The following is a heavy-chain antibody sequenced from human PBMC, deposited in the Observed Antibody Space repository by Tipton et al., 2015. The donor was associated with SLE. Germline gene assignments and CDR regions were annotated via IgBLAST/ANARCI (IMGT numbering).Heavy chain of an antibody. CDR3: AKESGAAADYFDY. CDR2: ISYSGNT. D-gene: IGHD6-13*01. Sequence: GLVKPSETLSLTCTVSGGSISSSSYYWGWIRQPPGKGLEWIGSISYSGNTYYNPSLKSRVTISVDTSKNQFSLKLSSVAAADTAVYYCAKESGAAADYFDYWGQGTLVTVSS. V-gene: IGHV4-39*01. CDR1: GGSISSSSYY. J-gene: IGHJ4*02.